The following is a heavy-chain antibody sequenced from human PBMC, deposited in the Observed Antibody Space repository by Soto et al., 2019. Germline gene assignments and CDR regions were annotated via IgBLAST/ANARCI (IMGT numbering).Heavy chain of an antibody. J-gene: IGHJ4*02. V-gene: IGHV3-30*04. Sequence: QERLVESGGGVVQPGKSLRLSCVASGFTFTREHMHWVRQAPGKGLEWVASVSDDGAYKYHANSVRGRFSISKDNSKNSLYLQMNSLRAEDTAVYYCALAGYDSNYYAVTPLSAGHFWGQGTLVTVSS. CDR2: VSDDGAYK. CDR1: GFTFTREH. D-gene: IGHD4-4*01. CDR3: ALAGYDSNYYAVTPLSAGHF.